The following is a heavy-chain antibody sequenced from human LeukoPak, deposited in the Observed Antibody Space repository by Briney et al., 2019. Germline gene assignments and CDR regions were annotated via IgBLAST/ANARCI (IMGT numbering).Heavy chain of an antibody. CDR3: ARLPGYSSSWYRYYYYYGMDV. D-gene: IGHD6-13*01. V-gene: IGHV1-8*01. CDR1: GYTFTSYD. Sequence: ASVKVSCKASGYTFTSYDINWVRQATGQGLEWMGWMNPNSGNTGYAQKFQGRVTMTRNTSIRTAYMELSSLRSEDTAVYYCARLPGYSSSWYRYYYYYGMDVWGQGTTVTVSS. CDR2: MNPNSGNT. J-gene: IGHJ6*02.